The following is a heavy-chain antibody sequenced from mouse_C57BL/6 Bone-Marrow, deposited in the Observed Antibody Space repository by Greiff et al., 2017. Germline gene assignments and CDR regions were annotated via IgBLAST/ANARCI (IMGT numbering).Heavy chain of an antibody. CDR1: EYEFPSHD. J-gene: IGHJ3*01. CDR3: ERQATAWCAY. Sequence: EVMLVESGGGLVQPGESLKLSCESNEYEFPSHDMSWVRKTPEKRLELVAAINSDGGSTYYPDPMESRFIIYRDNTNKTLNLQMSSLRSEDTALYYSERQATAWCAYWGQGTLVTVSA. V-gene: IGHV5-2*01. CDR2: INSDGGST.